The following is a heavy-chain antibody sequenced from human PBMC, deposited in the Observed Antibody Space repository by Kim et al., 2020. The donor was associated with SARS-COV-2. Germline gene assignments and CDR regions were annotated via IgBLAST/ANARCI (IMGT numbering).Heavy chain of an antibody. D-gene: IGHD3-10*01. J-gene: IGHJ4*02. CDR2: GNT. V-gene: IGHV4-39*01. Sequence: GNTYSNPSLKRRVTISVDASMVQFSLNLTSMTAADTAVYYCARQYSGHFDYWGQGALVAVSS. CDR3: ARQYSGHFDY.